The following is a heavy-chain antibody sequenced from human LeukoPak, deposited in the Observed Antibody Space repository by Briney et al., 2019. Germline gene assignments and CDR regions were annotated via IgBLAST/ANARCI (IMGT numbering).Heavy chain of an antibody. Sequence: GASVKVSCKASGYTFTNYYMHWVRQAPGQGLEWMGIINPSGGSTSYAQKFQGRVTMTRDTSTSTVYMELSSLRSEDTAVYYCARDLSPDYDSSGLPGYWGQGTLVTVSS. CDR3: ARDLSPDYDSSGLPGY. CDR2: INPSGGST. CDR1: GYTFTNYY. D-gene: IGHD3-22*01. V-gene: IGHV1-46*01. J-gene: IGHJ4*02.